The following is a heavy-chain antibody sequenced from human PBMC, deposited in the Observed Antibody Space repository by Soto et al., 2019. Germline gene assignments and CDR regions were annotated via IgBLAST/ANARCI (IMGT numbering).Heavy chain of an antibody. CDR1: GLTFSRHG. J-gene: IGHJ4*02. CDR3: AKAAAAHPEIDF. Sequence: QVPLVESGGGVVQPGRSLRLSCASFGLTFSRHGMHWVRQAPGKGLEWVAFISYDGRTQHYGDSVKGRFAISRDNTKNTLTLQMNGLRAEDTAIYYCAKAAAAHPEIDFWGQGTLVTVSS. CDR2: ISYDGRTQ. D-gene: IGHD6-6*01. V-gene: IGHV3-30*18.